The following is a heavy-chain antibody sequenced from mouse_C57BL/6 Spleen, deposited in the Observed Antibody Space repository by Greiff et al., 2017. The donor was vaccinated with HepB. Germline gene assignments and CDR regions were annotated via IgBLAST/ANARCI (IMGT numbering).Heavy chain of an antibody. Sequence: EVMLVESGGGLVKPGGSLKLSCAASGFTFSDYGMHWVRQAPEKGLEWVAYISSGSSTIYYADTVKGRFTISRDNAKNTLFLQMTSLRSEDTAMYYCARIYYDYYDAMDYWGQGTSVTVSS. D-gene: IGHD2-4*01. J-gene: IGHJ4*01. CDR1: GFTFSDYG. CDR3: ARIYYDYYDAMDY. V-gene: IGHV5-17*01. CDR2: ISSGSSTI.